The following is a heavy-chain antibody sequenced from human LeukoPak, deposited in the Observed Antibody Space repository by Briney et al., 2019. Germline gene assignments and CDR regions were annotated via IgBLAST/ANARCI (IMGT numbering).Heavy chain of an antibody. Sequence: ASVNVSCKASGFGYNIHWVRQAPGQGLEWMGWSDPNNGATNYAQKFQGRVTMTRDTSISTAYMELGRLTSDDTAVYYCATRGGDRATVFAYWGQGTLVTVSS. CDR2: SDPNNGAT. V-gene: IGHV1-2*02. CDR1: GFGYN. J-gene: IGHJ4*02. D-gene: IGHD5-18*01. CDR3: ATRGGDRATVFAY.